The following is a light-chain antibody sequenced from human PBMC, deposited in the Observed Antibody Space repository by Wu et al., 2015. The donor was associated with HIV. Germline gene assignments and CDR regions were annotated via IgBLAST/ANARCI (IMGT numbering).Light chain of an antibody. CDR3: QHRSNWPPLFT. CDR2: DAS. V-gene: IGKV3-11*01. Sequence: EIVLTQSPATLSLSPGERATLSCRASQSVGHYLAWYQQKPGQAPRLLIYDASNRATGIPGRFSGSGSGTDFTLTISSLEPEDFALYYCQHRSNWPPLFTFGPGTKVGY. J-gene: IGKJ3*01. CDR1: QSVGHY.